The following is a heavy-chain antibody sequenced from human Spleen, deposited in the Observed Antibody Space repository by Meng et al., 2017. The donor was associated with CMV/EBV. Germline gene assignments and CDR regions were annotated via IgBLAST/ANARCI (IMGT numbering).Heavy chain of an antibody. V-gene: IGHV1-2*02. J-gene: IGHJ4*02. CDR2: INPNSGGT. Sequence: SGYTFTDYYMQWVRQAPGQGLEWMGWINPNSGGTNYAQKFQDRVTMTRDMSIRTAYMELSSLTSDDTAVYYCARDVWTSAAANSLYWGQGTLVTVSS. CDR1: GYTFTDYY. CDR3: ARDVWTSAAANSLY. D-gene: IGHD6-13*01.